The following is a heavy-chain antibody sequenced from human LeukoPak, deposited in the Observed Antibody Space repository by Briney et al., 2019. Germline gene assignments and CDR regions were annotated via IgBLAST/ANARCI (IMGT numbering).Heavy chain of an antibody. D-gene: IGHD3-22*01. CDR3: AKNPQYYYDSSGFFEY. V-gene: IGHV3-23*01. Sequence: GGSLRLSCAASGFTFSSYSMNWVRQAPGKGLEWVSAISGSGGSTYYADSVKGRFTISRDNSKNTLYLQMNSLRVEDTAVYYCAKNPQYYYDSSGFFEYWGQGTLVTVSS. CDR1: GFTFSSYS. CDR2: ISGSGGST. J-gene: IGHJ4*02.